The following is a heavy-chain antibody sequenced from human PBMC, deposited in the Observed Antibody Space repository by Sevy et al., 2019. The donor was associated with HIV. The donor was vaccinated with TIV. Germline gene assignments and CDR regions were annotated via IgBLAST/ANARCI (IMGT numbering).Heavy chain of an antibody. V-gene: IGHV1-69*13. CDR1: GGTFSSYA. Sequence: ASVKVSCKASGGTFSSYAISWVRQAPGQGLEWMGRIIPIFGTANYAQKFQGRVTITADESTSTAYMELSSLSAEDTAVYYCARDYYGSGSYSREYFDYWGQGTLVTVSS. CDR3: ARDYYGSGSYSREYFDY. J-gene: IGHJ4*02. D-gene: IGHD3-10*01. CDR2: IIPIFGTA.